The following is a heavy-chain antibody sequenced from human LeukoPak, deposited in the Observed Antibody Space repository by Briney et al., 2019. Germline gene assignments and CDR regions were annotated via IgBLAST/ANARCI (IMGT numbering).Heavy chain of an antibody. CDR1: GFSLSTTGVG. Sequence: SGPTLVKPTQTLTLTCTFSGFSLSTTGVGVGWIRQPPGKAPEWLSLIYWDGDDRYTPSLKSRLAITKDTSKNQVVLIMTNMHPVDTATYYCVRLNGYPRRWFDPWGQGTLVTVSS. V-gene: IGHV2-5*02. J-gene: IGHJ5*02. D-gene: IGHD3-22*01. CDR3: VRLNGYPRRWFDP. CDR2: IYWDGDD.